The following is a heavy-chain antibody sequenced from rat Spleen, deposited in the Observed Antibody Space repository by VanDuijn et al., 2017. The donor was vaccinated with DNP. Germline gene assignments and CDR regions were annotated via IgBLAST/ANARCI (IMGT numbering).Heavy chain of an antibody. CDR1: GFSFSDYD. V-gene: IGHV5S23*01. CDR3: ATHNYYFDY. J-gene: IGHJ2*01. D-gene: IGHD1-11*01. Sequence: EVQLVESGGGLVQPGRSLKLSCAASGFSFSDYDMAWVRQAPTKGLEWVASISASGGSTSYRDSVKGRFPISRDNAKSTLYLQMDSLRSEDTATYYCATHNYYFDYWGQGVMVTVSS. CDR2: ISASGGST.